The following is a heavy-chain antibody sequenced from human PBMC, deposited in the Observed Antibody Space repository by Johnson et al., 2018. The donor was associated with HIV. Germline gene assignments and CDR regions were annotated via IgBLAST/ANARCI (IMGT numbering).Heavy chain of an antibody. V-gene: IGHV3-30*02. CDR1: GFTFSSYG. CDR3: TTGNGGAFDI. J-gene: IGHJ3*02. CDR2: IRYDGSKK. Sequence: QVQLVESGGGLVQPGGSLRLSCAASGFTFSSYGMHWVRQAPGKGLEWVAFIRYDGSKKYYADSVKGRFTNSRDNSKNTLYLQMNSLKTEDTAVYYCTTGNGGAFDIWGQGTMVTVSS.